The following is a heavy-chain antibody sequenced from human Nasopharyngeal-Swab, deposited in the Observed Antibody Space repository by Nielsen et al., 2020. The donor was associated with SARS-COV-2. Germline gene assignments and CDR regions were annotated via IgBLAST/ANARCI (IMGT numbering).Heavy chain of an antibody. CDR3: ARVGVGATLWVNAFDI. CDR2: ISSSSSTI. V-gene: IGHV3-48*02. J-gene: IGHJ3*02. D-gene: IGHD1-26*01. Sequence: GESLKISCAASGFTFSSYSMNWVRQAPGKGLEWVSYISSSSSTIYYADSVKGRFTLSRDNAKNSLYLQMNSLRDEDTAVYYCARVGVGATLWVNAFDIWGQGTMVTVSS. CDR1: GFTFSSYS.